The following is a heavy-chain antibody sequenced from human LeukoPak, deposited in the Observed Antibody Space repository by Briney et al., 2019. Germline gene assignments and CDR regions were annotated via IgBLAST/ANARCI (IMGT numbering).Heavy chain of an antibody. CDR3: ARHGYCSGGSCYWDY. J-gene: IGHJ4*02. CDR1: GGSISPFY. Sequence: KASETLSLTCTVSGGSISPFYWSWIRQPPGKGLEWIAYIYYSGSTAYNPSLKSRVAISVDTSNNQVSLKLSSVTAADTAVYYCARHGYCSGGSCYWDYWGQGTLVTVSS. CDR2: IYYSGST. D-gene: IGHD2-15*01. V-gene: IGHV4-59*08.